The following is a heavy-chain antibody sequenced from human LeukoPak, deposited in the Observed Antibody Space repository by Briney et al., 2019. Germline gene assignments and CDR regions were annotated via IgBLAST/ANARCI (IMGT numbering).Heavy chain of an antibody. D-gene: IGHD2-2*02. V-gene: IGHV3-30*02. CDR3: ARDPRGGYCSSTSCYTFDS. CDR1: GFTFSSYG. Sequence: GGSLRLSCAASGFTFSSYGMHWVRQAPGKGLEWVAFVRYDGSNKYYADSVKGRFTISRDNAKNSLYLEMNSLRAEDTAVYYCARDPRGGYCSSTSCYTFDSWGQGTLVTVSS. CDR2: VRYDGSNK. J-gene: IGHJ4*02.